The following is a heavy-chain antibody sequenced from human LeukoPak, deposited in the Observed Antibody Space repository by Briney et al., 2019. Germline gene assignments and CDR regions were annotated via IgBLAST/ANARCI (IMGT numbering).Heavy chain of an antibody. CDR3: AKMKGHPLPKYYMDV. J-gene: IGHJ6*01. D-gene: IGHD1-26*01. V-gene: IGHV3-23*01. Sequence: SGGSLRLSCAVSGFTFSGFAMSWVRRTPGKGLEWVSGISGSGDNTLYADSVKGRFTISRDNSKNTLYLEMNSLRAEDTAIYYCAKMKGHPLPKYYMDVWGQGTTVTVSS. CDR2: ISGSGDNT. CDR1: GFTFSGFA.